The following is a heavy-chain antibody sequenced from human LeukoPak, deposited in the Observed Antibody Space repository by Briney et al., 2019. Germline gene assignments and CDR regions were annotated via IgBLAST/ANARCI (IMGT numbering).Heavy chain of an antibody. CDR1: GYTFTSYG. J-gene: IGHJ4*02. CDR2: ISAYNGNT. V-gene: IGHV1-18*01. D-gene: IGHD3-16*02. CDR3: ASSLYDYVWGSYRPLDY. Sequence: WASVKVSCKASGYTFTSYGISWVRQAPGQGLEWMGWISAYNGNTNYAQKLQGRVTMPTDTSTSTAYMELRSLRSDDTAVYYCASSLYDYVWGSYRPLDYWGQGTLVTVSS.